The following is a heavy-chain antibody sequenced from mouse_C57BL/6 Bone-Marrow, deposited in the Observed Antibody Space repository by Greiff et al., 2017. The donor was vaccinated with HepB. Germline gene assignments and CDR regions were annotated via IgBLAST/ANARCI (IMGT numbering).Heavy chain of an antibody. J-gene: IGHJ4*01. CDR2: ISSGGSYT. V-gene: IGHV5-6*02. D-gene: IGHD1-1*01. CDR3: ARRSYYYGSSPYAMDY. CDR1: GFTFSSYG. Sequence: EVKLVESGGDLVKPGGSLKLSCAASGFTFSSYGMSWVRQTPDKRLEWVATISSGGSYTYYPDSVKGRFTISRDNAKNTLYLQMSSLKSEDTAMYYCARRSYYYGSSPYAMDYWGQGTSVTVSS.